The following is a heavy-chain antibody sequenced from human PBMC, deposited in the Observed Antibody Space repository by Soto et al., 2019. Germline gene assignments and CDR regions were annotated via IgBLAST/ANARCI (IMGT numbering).Heavy chain of an antibody. V-gene: IGHV3-23*01. CDR2: ISGSGGST. CDR1: GFTFSSYA. Sequence: PVGSLRLSCAASGFTFSSYAMSWVRQAPGKGLEWVSAISGSGGSTYYADSVKGRFTISRDNSKNTLYLQMNSLRAEDTAVYYCAKEVAARWRFSPYYGMDVWGQGTTVTAP. D-gene: IGHD6-6*01. CDR3: AKEVAARWRFSPYYGMDV. J-gene: IGHJ6*02.